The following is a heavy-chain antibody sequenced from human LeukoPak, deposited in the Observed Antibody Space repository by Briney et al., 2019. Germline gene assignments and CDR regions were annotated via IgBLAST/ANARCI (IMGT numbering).Heavy chain of an antibody. D-gene: IGHD3-16*01. Sequence: PGGSLRLSCAASGFIFNTYEMNWVRQAPGKGLGWISYISGDGTTIYYADSVKGRFTISRDNAKKSLFLQMNSLRAEDTAVYFCVSAYGGLLDHWGQGTLVTVSS. CDR2: ISGDGTTI. J-gene: IGHJ4*02. V-gene: IGHV3-48*03. CDR1: GFIFNTYE. CDR3: VSAYGGLLDH.